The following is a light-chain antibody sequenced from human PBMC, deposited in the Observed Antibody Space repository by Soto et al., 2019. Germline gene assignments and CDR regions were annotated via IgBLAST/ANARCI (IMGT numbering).Light chain of an antibody. V-gene: IGLV1-51*01. CDR2: DDN. CDR3: GSWDSSLSDYV. CDR1: SSNIGGNS. Sequence: QSVLTQPPSVSAAPGQKVTISCSGSSSNIGGNSVSWYQQLPGTAPKLLIYDDNKRPSGIPDRFSGSKSGTSATLGITGFQTGDEADYYCGSWDSSLSDYVLGNGTKLTVL. J-gene: IGLJ1*01.